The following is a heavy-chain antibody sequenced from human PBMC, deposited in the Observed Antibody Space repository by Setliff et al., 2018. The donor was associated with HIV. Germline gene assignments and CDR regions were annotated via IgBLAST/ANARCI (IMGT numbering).Heavy chain of an antibody. Sequence: NPSETLSLTCAVSGASINSYYWNWVRQSPGKGLEWIGYYYYGGGTSYNPSLMSRVTISVDTSKNQLSLNLRSVTAAETAMYYCARKERGGAFDIWGLGTMVTVSS. CDR1: GASINSYY. J-gene: IGHJ3*02. V-gene: IGHV4-59*01. CDR3: ARKERGGAFDI. CDR2: YYYGGGT.